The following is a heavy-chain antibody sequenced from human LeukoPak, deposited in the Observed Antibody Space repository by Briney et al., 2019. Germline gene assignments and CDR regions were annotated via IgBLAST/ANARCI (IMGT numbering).Heavy chain of an antibody. CDR2: IYYSGST. D-gene: IGHD2-2*01. V-gene: IGHV4-59*01. CDR3: ARAPPPRYCSSTSCEGYYYYMDV. Sequence: SETLSLTCTVSGGSISSYYWSWIRQSPGKGLEWIGYIYYSGSTNYNPSLKSRVTISVDTSKNQFSLKLSSVTAADTAVYYCARAPPPRYCSSTSCEGYYYYMDVWGKGTTVTVSS. J-gene: IGHJ6*03. CDR1: GGSISSYY.